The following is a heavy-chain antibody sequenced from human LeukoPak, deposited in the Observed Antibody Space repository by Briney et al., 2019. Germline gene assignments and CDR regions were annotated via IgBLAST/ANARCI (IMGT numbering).Heavy chain of an antibody. CDR1: GGSISSSSYY. Sequence: SETLSLTCTVSGGSISSSSYYWGWIRQPPGKGLEWIGSIYYSGSTYYNPSLKSRVTISVDTSKNQFSLKLSSVTAADTAVYYCAREGTAAAAGFDYWGQGTLVTVSS. V-gene: IGHV4-39*07. D-gene: IGHD6-13*01. CDR2: IYYSGST. CDR3: AREGTAAAAGFDY. J-gene: IGHJ4*02.